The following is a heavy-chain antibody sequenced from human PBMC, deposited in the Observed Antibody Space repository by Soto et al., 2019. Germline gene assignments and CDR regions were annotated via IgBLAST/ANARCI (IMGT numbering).Heavy chain of an antibody. D-gene: IGHD2-15*01. Sequence: SVKVSCKASGGTFSTHAIIWVRQAPGHGLEWMGGIIPISGTTYYTQKFQGRVTITADEPTSTAFMESSSLKSDDTAVFYCARGYCSGGNCYSGMDVWGQGTMVTVSS. CDR1: GGTFSTHA. J-gene: IGHJ6*02. CDR3: ARGYCSGGNCYSGMDV. V-gene: IGHV1-69*13. CDR2: IIPISGTT.